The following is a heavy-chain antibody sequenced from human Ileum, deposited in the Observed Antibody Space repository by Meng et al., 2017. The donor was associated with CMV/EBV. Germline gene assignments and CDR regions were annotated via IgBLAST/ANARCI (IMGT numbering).Heavy chain of an antibody. CDR2: IIPMFDSV. V-gene: IGHV1-69*14. CDR3: ATSRGYSAYEAPSFVY. Sequence: QVQLAKSGAEARQPAATVTFSCKASGGPFTNYSISWVRQAPGQGLEWMGGIIPMFDSVHYAQKFQGRITITANKSTSTAYMELSSLRSEDTAFYYCATSRGYSAYEAPSFVYWGQGTLVTVSS. CDR1: GGPFTNYS. J-gene: IGHJ4*02. D-gene: IGHD5-12*01.